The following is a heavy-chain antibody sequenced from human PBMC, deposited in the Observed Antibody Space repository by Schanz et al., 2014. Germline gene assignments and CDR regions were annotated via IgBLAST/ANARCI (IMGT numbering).Heavy chain of an antibody. D-gene: IGHD5-12*01. CDR2: MNEIHSTI. CDR1: GFGFSSYS. Sequence: EVQLVESGGGLIQPGGSLRLSCAASGFGFSSYSMNWVRQAPGKGLEWVSAMNEIHSTIYYADSVRGRFTISRDNAENTLFLQMSSLGAEDTAVYCCARKVVATIGGYYDNWGQGTLVIVSS. CDR3: ARKVVATIGGYYDN. V-gene: IGHV3-23*04. J-gene: IGHJ4*02.